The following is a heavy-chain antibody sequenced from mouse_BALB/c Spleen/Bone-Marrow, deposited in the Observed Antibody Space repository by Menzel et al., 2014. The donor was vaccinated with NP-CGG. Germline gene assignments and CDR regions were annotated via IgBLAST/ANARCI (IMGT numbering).Heavy chain of an antibody. D-gene: IGHD2-2*01. CDR2: INPNSDYT. Sequence: VQLQQSGAELARPGASVKMSCKASGYTFTYYTMYWVKQRPGQGLEWIGYINPNSDYTNYNQKFKDKATLTAVKSSSPVYMHLSSLTHEDSAVYYCAREVYGSWFAYWGQGTLVTVSA. J-gene: IGHJ3*01. CDR3: AREVYGSWFAY. CDR1: GYTFTYYT. V-gene: IGHV1-4*01.